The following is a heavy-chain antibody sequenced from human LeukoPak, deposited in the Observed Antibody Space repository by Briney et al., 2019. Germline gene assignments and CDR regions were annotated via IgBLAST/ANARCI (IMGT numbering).Heavy chain of an antibody. Sequence: ASVKVSCKASGGTFSSYAISWVRQAPGQGLEWMGGIIPIFGTANYAQKLQGRVTITTDESTSTAYMELSSLRSEDTAVYYCATQHRAAAGFYYYYYGMDVWGQGTTVTVSS. D-gene: IGHD6-13*01. J-gene: IGHJ6*02. V-gene: IGHV1-69*05. CDR3: ATQHRAAAGFYYYYYGMDV. CDR1: GGTFSSYA. CDR2: IIPIFGTA.